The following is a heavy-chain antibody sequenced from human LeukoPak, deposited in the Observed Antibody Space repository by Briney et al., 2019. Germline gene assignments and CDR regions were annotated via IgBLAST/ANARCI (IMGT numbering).Heavy chain of an antibody. CDR3: ARDSGIAAAGSFDY. J-gene: IGHJ4*02. CDR2: IYGGGST. D-gene: IGHD6-13*01. V-gene: IGHV3-66*01. Sequence: GGSLRLCCAASGFTVSSNYMSWVRQAPGKGLEWVSVIYGGGSTYYADSVKGRFTISRDNSKNTLYLQMNSLRAEDTAVYYCARDSGIAAAGSFDYWGQGTLVTVSS. CDR1: GFTVSSNY.